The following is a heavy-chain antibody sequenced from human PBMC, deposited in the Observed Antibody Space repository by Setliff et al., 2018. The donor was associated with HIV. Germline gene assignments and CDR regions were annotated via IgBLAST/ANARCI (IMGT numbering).Heavy chain of an antibody. CDR2: ISVHNGNT. D-gene: IGHD1-7*01. Sequence: GASVKVSCKASGGTFSSYAISWVRQAPGQGLEWMGWISVHNGNTKSAQNIQGRVTMTEDTSTDTTYMELSSLRSEDTAIYYCATFYKLTGTTSFDFWGQGTLVTVSS. CDR3: ATFYKLTGTTSFDF. CDR1: GGTFSSYA. V-gene: IGHV1-18*01. J-gene: IGHJ4*02.